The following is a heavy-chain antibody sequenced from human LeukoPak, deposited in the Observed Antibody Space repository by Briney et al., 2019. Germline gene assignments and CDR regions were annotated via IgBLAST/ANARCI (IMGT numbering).Heavy chain of an antibody. CDR3: ARDLRGYSYGGRGGYFDY. V-gene: IGHV1-24*01. CDR1: GYTLTELS. J-gene: IGHJ4*02. Sequence: ASVKVSCKVSGYTLTELSMHWVRQAPGKGLERMGGFDPEDGETIYAQKFQGRVTMTEDTSTDTAYMELSSLRSEDTAVYYCARDLRGYSYGGRGGYFDYWGQGTLVTVSS. CDR2: FDPEDGET. D-gene: IGHD5-18*01.